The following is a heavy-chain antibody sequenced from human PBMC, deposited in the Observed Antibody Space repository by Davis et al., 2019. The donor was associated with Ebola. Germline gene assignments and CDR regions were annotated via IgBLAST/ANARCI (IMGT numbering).Heavy chain of an antibody. CDR2: ISGSGGST. CDR3: ANYYDSSGS. V-gene: IGHV3-23*01. J-gene: IGHJ5*02. Sequence: GESLKISCAASGFTFSSYAMSWVRQAPGKGLEWVSAISGSGGSTYYADSVKGRFTISRDNSKNTLYLQMNSLRADDTAVYYCANYYDSSGSWGQGTLVTVSS. CDR1: GFTFSSYA. D-gene: IGHD3-22*01.